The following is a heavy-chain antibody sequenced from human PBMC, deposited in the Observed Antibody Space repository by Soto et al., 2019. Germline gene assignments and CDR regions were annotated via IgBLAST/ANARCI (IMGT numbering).Heavy chain of an antibody. D-gene: IGHD2-2*01. V-gene: IGHV1-69*02. Sequence: GASVKVSCKASGGTFSSYTISWVRQAPGQGLEWMGRIIPILGIANYAQKFQGRVTITADKSTSTAYMELSSLRSEDTAVYYCARASYCSSTSCYFDYWGQGTLVTVSS. CDR1: GGTFSSYT. CDR3: ARASYCSSTSCYFDY. J-gene: IGHJ4*02. CDR2: IIPILGIA.